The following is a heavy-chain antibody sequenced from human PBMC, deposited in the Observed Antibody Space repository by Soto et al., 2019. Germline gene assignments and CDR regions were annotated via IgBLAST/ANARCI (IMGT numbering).Heavy chain of an antibody. V-gene: IGHV3-21*01. CDR3: ARASWIQRWFSETYYYGMDV. D-gene: IGHD5-18*01. Sequence: GGSLRLSCAASGFALSSYSMNWVRQAPGRGVEGLSSISRSSSTIYYAGSVKGRFTLSRDNANNSLYRQINSLRGGVTAVYYCARASWIQRWFSETYYYGMDVGGQGTTVTVS. J-gene: IGHJ6*02. CDR1: GFALSSYS. CDR2: ISRSSSTI.